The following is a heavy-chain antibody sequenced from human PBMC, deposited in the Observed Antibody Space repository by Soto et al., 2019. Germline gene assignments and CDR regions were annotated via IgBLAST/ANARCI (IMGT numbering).Heavy chain of an antibody. CDR3: AKDISLDTDYYYGMDV. CDR2: ISGSGGST. J-gene: IGHJ6*02. Sequence: GGSLRLSCAASGFTFSSYAMRWVRQAPGKGLEWVSAISGSGGSTYYADSVKGRFTISRDNSKNTLYLQMNSLRAEDTAVYYCAKDISLDTDYYYGMDVWGQGTTVTVSS. CDR1: GFTFSSYA. V-gene: IGHV3-23*01. D-gene: IGHD3-9*01.